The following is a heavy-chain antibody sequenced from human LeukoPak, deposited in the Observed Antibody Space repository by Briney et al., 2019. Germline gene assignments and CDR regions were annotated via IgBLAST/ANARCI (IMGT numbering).Heavy chain of an antibody. CDR1: GGSFDSGTYY. V-gene: IGHV4-61*02. CDR2: MYTSGTE. CDR3: ATGGRLRGVTD. J-gene: IGHJ4*02. Sequence: SETLSLTCTVSGGSFDSGTYYWGWVRQPPGKGLEWIGRMYTSGTENYNPSLKSRASISLDPSKRQFSLTLFSVTAADTAVYYCATGGRLRGVTDWGQGTLVTVSS. D-gene: IGHD3-10*01.